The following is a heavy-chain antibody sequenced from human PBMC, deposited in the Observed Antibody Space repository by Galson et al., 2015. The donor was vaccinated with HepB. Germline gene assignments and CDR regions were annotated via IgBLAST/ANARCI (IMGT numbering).Heavy chain of an antibody. Sequence: SLRLSCAASGFIFKTYAMYWVRQAPGKGLEWVAVMSHDGNKKYYADSVKGRFTVSRDNAKNSLYLQMNSLRAEDTALYYCASQGGYDWGGTNAFDIWGQGTMVTVSS. CDR2: MSHDGNKK. J-gene: IGHJ3*02. V-gene: IGHV3-30-3*01. D-gene: IGHD5-12*01. CDR3: ASQGGYDWGGTNAFDI. CDR1: GFIFKTYA.